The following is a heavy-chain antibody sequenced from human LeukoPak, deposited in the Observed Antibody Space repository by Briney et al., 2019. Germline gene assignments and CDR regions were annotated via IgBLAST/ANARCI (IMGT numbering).Heavy chain of an antibody. CDR2: INHSGST. D-gene: IGHD6-19*01. V-gene: IGHV4-34*01. Sequence: PGGSLRLSCAASGFTVSSNYMSWIRQPPGKGLEWIGEINHSGSTNYNPSLKSRVTISVDTSKNQFSLKLSSVTAADTAVYYCARVGGVAVAGKLDYWGQGTLVTVSS. J-gene: IGHJ4*02. CDR1: GFTVSSNY. CDR3: ARVGGVAVAGKLDY.